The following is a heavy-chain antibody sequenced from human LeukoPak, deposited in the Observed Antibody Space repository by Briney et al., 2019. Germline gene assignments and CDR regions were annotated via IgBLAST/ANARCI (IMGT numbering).Heavy chain of an antibody. Sequence: SETLSLTCAVSGGSLSSSNWWSWVRQPPGKGLEWIGEIYHSGSTNYNPSLKSRVTISVDKSKNQFSLKLSSVTAADTAVYYCASSGLRLGELSFDYGGQGTLVTVS. J-gene: IGHJ4*02. V-gene: IGHV4-4*02. CDR3: ASSGLRLGELSFDY. D-gene: IGHD3-16*02. CDR1: GGSLSSSNW. CDR2: IYHSGST.